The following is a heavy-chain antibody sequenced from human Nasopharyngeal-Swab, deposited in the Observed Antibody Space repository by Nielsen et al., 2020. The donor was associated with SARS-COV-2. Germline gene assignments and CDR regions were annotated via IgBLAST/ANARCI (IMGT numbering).Heavy chain of an antibody. CDR2: ISSTGDYI. J-gene: IGHJ4*02. CDR1: GFTFRLYT. V-gene: IGHV3-21*01. Sequence: GEALKISWAASGFTFRLYTINWVRQAPGKGLEWVSAISSTGDYIYYAASVKGRFTISRDHAKTSLYLQMNSLRAEDTAVYYCVRDTPAMLAFWGQGTLVTVSS. CDR3: VRDTPAMLAF.